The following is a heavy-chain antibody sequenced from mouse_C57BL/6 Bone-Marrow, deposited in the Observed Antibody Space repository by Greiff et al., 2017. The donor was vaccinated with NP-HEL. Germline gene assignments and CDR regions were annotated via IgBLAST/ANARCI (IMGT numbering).Heavy chain of an antibody. CDR2: IFPGRGST. D-gene: IGHD1-1*01. CDR3: AISVYYYGSSPAWFAY. V-gene: IGHV1-75*01. J-gene: IGHJ3*01. CDR1: GYTFTDYY. Sequence: VQLQQSGPELVKPGASVKISCKASGYTFTDYYINWVKQRPGQGLEWIGWIFPGRGSTYYNEKFKGKATLTVDKSSSTAYMLLSSLTSEGSAVYFCAISVYYYGSSPAWFAYWGQGTLVTVSA.